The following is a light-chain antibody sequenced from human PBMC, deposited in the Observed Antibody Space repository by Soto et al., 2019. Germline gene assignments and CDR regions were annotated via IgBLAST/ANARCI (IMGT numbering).Light chain of an antibody. V-gene: IGKV1D-12*01. CDR2: SAS. CDR3: QQSDSFPWT. J-gene: IGKJ1*01. CDR1: QDITTT. Sequence: RVTLSPSSVSASVCDGVTITSQTSQDITTTVAWYQQKPGKAPNLLIFSASALHRGVPPRFSGSGSGTTFTLTVSSLQPEDFATYYCQQSDSFPWTFGQGTKVDIK.